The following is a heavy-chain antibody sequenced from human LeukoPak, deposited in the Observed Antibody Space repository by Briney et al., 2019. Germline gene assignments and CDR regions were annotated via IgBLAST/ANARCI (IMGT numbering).Heavy chain of an antibody. V-gene: IGHV3-74*01. CDR1: GFTFSNYW. CDR2: INSDGSTT. CDR3: ARLTPPFDY. D-gene: IGHD3-16*01. Sequence: GGSLRLSCAASGFTFSNYWMHWVRQAPGKGLVWVARINSDGSTTNYADSVKGRFTISRDNAKNTLYLQMNSLRAEDTAVYYCARLTPPFDYWGQGTLVTVSS. J-gene: IGHJ4*02.